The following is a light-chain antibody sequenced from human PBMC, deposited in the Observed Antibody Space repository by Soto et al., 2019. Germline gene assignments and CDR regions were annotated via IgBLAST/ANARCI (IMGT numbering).Light chain of an antibody. CDR1: RSNVGGYNY. J-gene: IGLJ1*01. CDR2: NVS. V-gene: IGLV2-14*01. CDR3: SSYTSSSTLLYV. Sequence: QSVLTQPASVSGSLGQSFPISCTGTRSNVGGYNYVSWYQQHPGKAPKLMIYNVSNRPSGVSNRFSGSKSGNTASLTISGLQAEDEADYYCSSYTSSSTLLYVFGTGTKVTVL.